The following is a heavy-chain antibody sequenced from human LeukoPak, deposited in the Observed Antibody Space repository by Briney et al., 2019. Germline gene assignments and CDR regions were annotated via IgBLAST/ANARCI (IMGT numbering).Heavy chain of an antibody. J-gene: IGHJ6*02. CDR1: GGSISRYY. Sequence: SETLSLTCTVSGGSISRYYWSWIRQPPGKGLEWIGYMFHSGSTNYNPSLKSRVIMSVDTSKNRFSLKLNSVTAADTAVYYCARSDPYYYDSSDYYYYYGMDVWGQGTTVTVSS. CDR2: MFHSGST. CDR3: ARSDPYYYDSSDYYYYYGMDV. V-gene: IGHV4-59*01. D-gene: IGHD3-22*01.